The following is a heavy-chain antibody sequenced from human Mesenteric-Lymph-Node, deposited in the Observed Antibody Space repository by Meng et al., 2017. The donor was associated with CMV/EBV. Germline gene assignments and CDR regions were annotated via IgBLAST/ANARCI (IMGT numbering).Heavy chain of an antibody. CDR1: GFTFSSYS. J-gene: IGHJ4*02. V-gene: IGHV3-30*02. D-gene: IGHD3-10*01. CDR3: ARDLKNTSYYDSGSSFDY. Sequence: GESLKISCAASGFTFSSYSMHWVRQAPGKGLEWVAFIHHDGSNKYYTDSVKGQFTISRDNSKNTLYLQMNSLRVEDTAMYYCARDLKNTSYYDSGSSFDYWGQGTLVTISS. CDR2: IHHDGSNK.